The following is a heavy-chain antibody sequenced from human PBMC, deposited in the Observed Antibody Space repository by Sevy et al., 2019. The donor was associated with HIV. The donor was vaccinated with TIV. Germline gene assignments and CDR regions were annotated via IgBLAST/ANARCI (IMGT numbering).Heavy chain of an antibody. Sequence: GGSLRLSCVASGFTFSVSWMTWVRQAPGKGLERIAFINEDGSRLGYVDSVRGRFTISRENTKNSLYLQMNSLRAEDAAEYFCARDRAYSGLDYWGQGTLVTVSS. CDR3: ARDRAYSGLDY. CDR2: INEDGSRL. J-gene: IGHJ4*02. D-gene: IGHD5-18*01. CDR1: GFTFSVSW. V-gene: IGHV3-7*01.